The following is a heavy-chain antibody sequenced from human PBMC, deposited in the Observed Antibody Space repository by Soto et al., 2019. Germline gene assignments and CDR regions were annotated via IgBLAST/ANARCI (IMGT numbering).Heavy chain of an antibody. Sequence: ASVKVSCKASGYTFTGYYTHWVRQAPGQGLEWMGWINPNSGGTNYAQKFQGRVTMTRDTSISAAYMEPSRLRSDDTAVYYCARGRIGYCSGGSCYFLYWGQGTLVTVSS. CDR3: ARGRIGYCSGGSCYFLY. CDR2: INPNSGGT. J-gene: IGHJ4*02. D-gene: IGHD2-15*01. CDR1: GYTFTGYY. V-gene: IGHV1-2*02.